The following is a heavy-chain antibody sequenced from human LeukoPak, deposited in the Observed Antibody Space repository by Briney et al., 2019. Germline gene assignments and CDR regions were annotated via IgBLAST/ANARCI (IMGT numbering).Heavy chain of an antibody. J-gene: IGHJ5*02. V-gene: IGHV4-34*01. CDR2: INHSGST. CDR3: ARVLPGGTYHYEPLRWFDP. CDR1: GGSFSNYY. D-gene: IGHD1-1*01. Sequence: PSETLSLTCAVYGGSFSNYYWSWIRQPPGKGLEWIGEINHSGSTNYNPSLKSRVTISVDTSKNQFSLNLRSVTAADTAVYYCARVLPGGTYHYEPLRWFDPWGQGTLVTVSS.